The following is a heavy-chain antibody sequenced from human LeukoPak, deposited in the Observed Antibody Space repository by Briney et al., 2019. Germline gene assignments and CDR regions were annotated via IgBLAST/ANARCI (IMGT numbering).Heavy chain of an antibody. CDR3: ARALAAGWFDP. J-gene: IGHJ5*02. Sequence: PSETLSLTCAVYGGSFSGYYWSWIRQPPGKGLEWIGEINHSGSTNYNPSLKSRVTISVDTSKNQFSLKLSYVAAADTAVYYCARALAAGWFDPWGQGTLVTVSS. CDR2: INHSGST. D-gene: IGHD6-13*01. V-gene: IGHV4-34*01. CDR1: GGSFSGYY.